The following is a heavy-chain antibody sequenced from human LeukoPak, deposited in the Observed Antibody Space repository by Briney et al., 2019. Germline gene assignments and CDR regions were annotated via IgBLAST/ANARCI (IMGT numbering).Heavy chain of an antibody. V-gene: IGHV4-39*07. J-gene: IGHJ5*02. CDR3: VRGFWSGHNWFDP. D-gene: IGHD3-3*01. Sequence: SETLSLTCTVSGGSISSSSYYWGWIRQPPGKGLEWIGSIYYSGSTYYNPSLKSRVTISGDTSKNHISLKLSSVTAADTAVYYCVRGFWSGHNWFDPWGQGTLVTVSS. CDR1: GGSISSSSYY. CDR2: IYYSGST.